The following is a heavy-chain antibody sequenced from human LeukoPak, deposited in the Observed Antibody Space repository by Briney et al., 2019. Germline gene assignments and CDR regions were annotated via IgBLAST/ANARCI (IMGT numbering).Heavy chain of an antibody. J-gene: IGHJ3*02. CDR3: AKVYLVLNPWGGAFDI. CDR2: ISTGGAAT. V-gene: IGHV3-23*01. D-gene: IGHD3-10*01. Sequence: GGSLRLSCAASGFTFSSFSMNWVRQAPGKGLEWVSTISTGGAATYYADSVKGRFTISRDNSENTLYLQMNSLRAEDTAVYYCAKVYLVLNPWGGAFDIWGQGTMVTVSS. CDR1: GFTFSSFS.